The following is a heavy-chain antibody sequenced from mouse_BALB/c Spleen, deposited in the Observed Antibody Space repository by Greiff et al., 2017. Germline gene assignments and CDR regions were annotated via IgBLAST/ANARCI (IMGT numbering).Heavy chain of an antibody. CDR3: ARGSYDYAMDY. Sequence: EVKLVESGGGLVKPGGSLKLSCAASGFTFSSYAMSWVRQTPEKRLEWVASISSGGSTYYPDSVKGRFTISRDNARNILYLQMSSLRSEDTAMYYCARGSYDYAMDYWGQGTSVTVSS. D-gene: IGHD1-1*01. V-gene: IGHV5-6-5*01. J-gene: IGHJ4*01. CDR1: GFTFSSYA. CDR2: ISSGGST.